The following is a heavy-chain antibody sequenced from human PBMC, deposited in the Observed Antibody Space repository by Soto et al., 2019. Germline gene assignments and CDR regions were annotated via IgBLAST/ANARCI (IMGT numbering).Heavy chain of an antibody. CDR3: ANPSGYYFGLGSHDEASDM. Sequence: QVQLVESGGGVVQPWRSLRLSCAASGFMFSGFGMHWVRQAPGKGLQWVAGISKDGSKKYYADSVKGRFTISRDNSKKTLYLQMNSLSAEDTAVYYCANPSGYYFGLGSHDEASDMWGQGTGVSV. J-gene: IGHJ6*01. CDR1: GFMFSGFG. CDR2: ISKDGSKK. D-gene: IGHD3-10*01. V-gene: IGHV3-30*18.